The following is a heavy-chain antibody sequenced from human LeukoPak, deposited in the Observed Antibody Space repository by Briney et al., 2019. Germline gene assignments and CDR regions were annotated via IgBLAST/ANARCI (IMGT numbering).Heavy chain of an antibody. V-gene: IGHV4-34*01. Sequence: SSETLSLTCAVYGGSFSGYYWSWIRQPPGKGLEWIGEINHSGSTNYNPSLKSRVTISVDTSKNQFSLKLSSVTAADTAVYYCARNYYYDSSGYFRGYGMDVWGQGTTVTVSS. D-gene: IGHD3-22*01. CDR1: GGSFSGYY. CDR3: ARNYYYDSSGYFRGYGMDV. J-gene: IGHJ6*02. CDR2: INHSGST.